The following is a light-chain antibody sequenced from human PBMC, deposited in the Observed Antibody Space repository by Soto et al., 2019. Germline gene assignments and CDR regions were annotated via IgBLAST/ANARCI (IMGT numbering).Light chain of an antibody. J-gene: IGKJ5*01. CDR3: QQLNSSPIT. CDR1: RALSGN. V-gene: IGKV1-9*01. CDR2: AAS. Sequence: DIQLTHSPSSFPHLEGARVPITSRASRALSGNLAWYQQKPGKAPKLLIYAASTLQSGVPSRFSGSGSGTEFTLTISSLQPEDFATYYCQQLNSSPITFGQGTRLDIK.